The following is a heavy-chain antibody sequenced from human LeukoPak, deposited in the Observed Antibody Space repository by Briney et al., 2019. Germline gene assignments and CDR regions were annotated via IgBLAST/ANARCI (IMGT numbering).Heavy chain of an antibody. D-gene: IGHD4-11*01. CDR1: GGFNTCCY. CDR2: IYYSGST. CDR3: ARMVADYTPTFMDV. V-gene: IGHV4-59*01. Sequence: SEPLFLTCSACGGFNTCCYGCWLRQPPGKGLEWIGYIYYSGSTNYNPSLKSRVTISVDTSKNQFSLKLRSVTAADTAVYYCARMVADYTPTFMDVWGEGTTATVS. J-gene: IGHJ6*02.